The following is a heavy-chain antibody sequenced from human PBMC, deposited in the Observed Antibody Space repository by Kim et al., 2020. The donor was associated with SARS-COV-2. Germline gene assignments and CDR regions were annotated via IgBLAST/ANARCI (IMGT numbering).Heavy chain of an antibody. Sequence: GGSLRLSCAASGFTFNTYWMSWGRQAPGKGPEWVANINLDGTRKSYMDSVKGLFTISRDNAENSLYLQMNSLRAEDTAVYYCARENGYKNDYWGLGTLVTVSS. D-gene: IGHD5-18*01. J-gene: IGHJ4*02. V-gene: IGHV3-7*01. CDR3: ARENGYKNDY. CDR2: INLDGTRK. CDR1: GFTFNTYW.